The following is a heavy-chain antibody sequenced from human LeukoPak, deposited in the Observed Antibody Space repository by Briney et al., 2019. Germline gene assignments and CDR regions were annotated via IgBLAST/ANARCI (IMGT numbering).Heavy chain of an antibody. J-gene: IGHJ4*02. V-gene: IGHV4-61*08. CDR1: GGSISSGDYY. CDR2: IYYSGST. CDR3: ARYDGDDNNFDY. D-gene: IGHD4-17*01. Sequence: SQTLSLTCTVSGGSISSGDYYWSWIRQPPGKGLEWIGYIYYSGSTNYNPSLKSRVTISVDRSKDQFSLKLSSVTAADTAVYYCARYDGDDNNFDYWGLGTLVTVSS.